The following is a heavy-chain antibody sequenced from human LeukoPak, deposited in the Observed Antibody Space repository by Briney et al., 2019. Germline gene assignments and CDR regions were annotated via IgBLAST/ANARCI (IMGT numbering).Heavy chain of an antibody. CDR1: GGSFSGYY. J-gene: IGHJ4*02. CDR2: INHSGST. V-gene: IGHV4-34*01. CDR3: ARVGDGYNQSDY. D-gene: IGHD5-24*01. Sequence: SSETLSLTCAVYGGSFSGYYWSWIRQPPGKGLEWIGEINHSGSTNYNPSLKSRVTISVDTSKNQFSLKLSSVTAADTAVYYCARVGDGYNQSDYWGQGTLVTVSS.